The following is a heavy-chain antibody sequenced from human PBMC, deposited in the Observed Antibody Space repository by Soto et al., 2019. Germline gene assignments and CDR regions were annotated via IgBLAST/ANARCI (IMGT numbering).Heavy chain of an antibody. J-gene: IGHJ4*02. CDR1: GFTFSSYG. CDR3: AKDPLGPDYYDSMFFDY. D-gene: IGHD3-22*01. CDR2: ISYDGSNK. V-gene: IGHV3-30*18. Sequence: GGSLRLSCAASGFTFSSYGMHWVRQAPGKGLEWVAVISYDGSNKYYADSVKGRFTISRDNSKNTLYLQMNSLRAEDTAVYYCAKDPLGPDYYDSMFFDYWGQGTLVTVSS.